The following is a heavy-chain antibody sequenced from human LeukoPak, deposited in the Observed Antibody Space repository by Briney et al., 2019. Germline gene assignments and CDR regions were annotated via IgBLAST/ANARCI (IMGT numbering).Heavy chain of an antibody. CDR3: ARGVHYGSGSYHSPLPYYYMDV. CDR2: IIPIFGTA. Sequence: SVKVSCKASGGTFSSYAISWVRQAPGQGLEWVGGIIPIFGTANYAQKFQGRVTITTDESTSTAYMELSSLRSEDTAVYYCARGVHYGSGSYHSPLPYYYMDVWGKGTTVTVSS. CDR1: GGTFSSYA. V-gene: IGHV1-69*05. J-gene: IGHJ6*03. D-gene: IGHD3-10*01.